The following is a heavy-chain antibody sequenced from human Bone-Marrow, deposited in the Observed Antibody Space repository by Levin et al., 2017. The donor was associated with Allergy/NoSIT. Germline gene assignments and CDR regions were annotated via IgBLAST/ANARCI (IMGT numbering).Heavy chain of an antibody. V-gene: IGHV3-21*01. CDR2: ISSSSSYI. J-gene: IGHJ3*02. D-gene: IGHD3-22*01. Sequence: GESLKISCAASGFTFSSYSMNWVRQAPGKGLEWVSSISSSSSYIYYADSVKGRFTISRDNAKNSLYLQMNSLRAEDTAVYYCARDPIPGSSGYYDAFDSWGQGTMVTVSS. CDR3: ARDPIPGSSGYYDAFDS. CDR1: GFTFSSYS.